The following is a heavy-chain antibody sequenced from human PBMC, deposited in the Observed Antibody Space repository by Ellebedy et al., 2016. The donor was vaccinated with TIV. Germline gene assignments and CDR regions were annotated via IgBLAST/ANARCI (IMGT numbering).Heavy chain of an antibody. D-gene: IGHD3-3*01. CDR3: ARDLGLEDDYYFDT. CDR2: IYASGST. J-gene: IGHJ4*02. V-gene: IGHV4-39*07. CDR1: GGSISSSSYY. Sequence: SETLSLTXTVSGGSISSSSYYWGWIRQPPGKGLEWIGSIYASGSTNYSPSLKSRVTMSRDTSKNQFSLKLTSVTAADTALYYCARDLGLEDDYYFDTWGQGTLVAVSS.